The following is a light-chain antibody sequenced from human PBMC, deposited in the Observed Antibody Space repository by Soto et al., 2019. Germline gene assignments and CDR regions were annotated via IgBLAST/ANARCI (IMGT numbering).Light chain of an antibody. J-gene: IGKJ3*01. CDR3: QQYCDSLPVT. V-gene: IGKV3-20*01. CDR1: QSVTSSN. CDR2: GAS. Sequence: PGESATLSCRASQSVTSSNLAWYQQKPGQAPRPLIYGASIRATDVPDRFSGSGSGTDFTLTISRLEPEDFAVYYCQQYCDSLPVTFGPGTKVEIK.